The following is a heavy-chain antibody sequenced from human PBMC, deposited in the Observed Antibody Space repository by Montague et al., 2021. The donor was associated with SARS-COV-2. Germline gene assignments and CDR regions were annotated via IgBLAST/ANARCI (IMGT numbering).Heavy chain of an antibody. CDR3: ARAQNICFIANCVNYFDL. Sequence: SETLSLTCAGSGGSTGEEYWSWMRQSPGKVQQWIGYVCYTGSTKFNPSPKSRVSMSLDTSKNHFSLRLSAVTAADTARYYCARAQNICFIANCVNYFDLWGLGALVTVSS. CDR1: GGSTGEEY. J-gene: IGHJ4*02. D-gene: IGHD2-15*01. CDR2: VCYTGST. V-gene: IGHV4-59*13.